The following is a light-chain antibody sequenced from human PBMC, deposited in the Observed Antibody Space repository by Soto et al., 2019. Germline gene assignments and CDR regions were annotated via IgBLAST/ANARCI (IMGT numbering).Light chain of an antibody. CDR3: QQYNNWPPLT. Sequence: EIVMTQSPATLSVSPGERATLSCRASQSVSSNLAWYQQQPGQAPRLLLYGASTRATGSPARFSGSGSGTEFTLPISSLQSEDVAVYYCQQYNNWPPLTFGGGTKVEIK. CDR2: GAS. CDR1: QSVSSN. V-gene: IGKV3-15*01. J-gene: IGKJ4*01.